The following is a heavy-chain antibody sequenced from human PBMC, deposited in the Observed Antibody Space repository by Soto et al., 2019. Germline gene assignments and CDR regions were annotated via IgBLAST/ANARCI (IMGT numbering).Heavy chain of an antibody. CDR3: VRKQKDGYIDY. CDR1: GYMLISCV. CDR2: VYPGASET. V-gene: IGHV5-51*01. J-gene: IGHJ4*02. Sequence: GDSLNVSCKVSGYMLISCVSSGGRHMPGKGLEWMGIVYPGASETRYSPSFEGQVTISADNSISTAYLQWSSLKASDTAMYYCVRKQKDGYIDYWGQGTLVTVSS.